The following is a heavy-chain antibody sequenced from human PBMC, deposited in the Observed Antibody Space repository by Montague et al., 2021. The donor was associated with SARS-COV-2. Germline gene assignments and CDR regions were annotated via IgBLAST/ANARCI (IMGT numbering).Heavy chain of an antibody. Sequence: TLSLTCSVSGGSINTGGYYWNWIRQSAGKGLEWIGRIYSSGSTNSRPSLKSRVTISLDTSKNQFSLWLSSVTAADTAVYYCARDPGYTSFTRWCFDLWGPGTLVTVSS. CDR2: IYSSGST. J-gene: IGHJ2*01. CDR1: GGSINTGGYY. V-gene: IGHV4-61*02. D-gene: IGHD5-18*01. CDR3: ARDPGYTSFTRWCFDL.